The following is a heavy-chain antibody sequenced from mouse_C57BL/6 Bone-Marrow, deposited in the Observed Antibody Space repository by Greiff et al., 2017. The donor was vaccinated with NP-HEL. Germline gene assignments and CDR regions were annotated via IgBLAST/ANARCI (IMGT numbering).Heavy chain of an antibody. CDR2: IYPRSGNT. J-gene: IGHJ2*01. V-gene: IGHV1-81*01. D-gene: IGHD1-1*01. CDR3: LYYYGSSDY. Sequence: VKLVESGAELARPGASVKLSCKASGYTFTSYGISWVKQRTGQGLEWIGEIYPRSGNTYYNEKFKGKATLTADKSSSTAYMELRSLTSEDSAVYFCLYYYGSSDYWGQGTTLTVSS. CDR1: GYTFTSYG.